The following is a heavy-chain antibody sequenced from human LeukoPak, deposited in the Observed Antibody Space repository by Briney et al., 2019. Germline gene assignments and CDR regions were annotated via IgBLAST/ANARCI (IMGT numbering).Heavy chain of an antibody. D-gene: IGHD4-17*01. CDR1: GFTFSSYE. V-gene: IGHV3-23*01. CDR2: ISGSAIST. J-gene: IGHJ4*02. Sequence: PGGSLRLSCAASGFTFSSYEMNWVRQAPGKGLEWVSAISGSAISTYYADSVKGRFTISRDNSKNTLYLQMNSLRAEDTAVYYCAKAHHGDYFFYFDYWGQGTLVTVSS. CDR3: AKAHHGDYFFYFDY.